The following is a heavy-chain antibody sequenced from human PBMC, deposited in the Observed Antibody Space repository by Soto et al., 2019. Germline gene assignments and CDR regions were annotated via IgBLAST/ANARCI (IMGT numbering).Heavy chain of an antibody. D-gene: IGHD1-7*01. V-gene: IGHV1-69*01. J-gene: IGHJ5*02. CDR2: IIPSFGTA. Sequence: QVQLVQSGAEVKKPGSSVKVSCKASGGTFSSYAISWVRQAPGQGLEWMGGIIPSFGTANYAQKFQGRVTITADESTSTAYMELSSLRSEDTAVYYCARGDWIYVPSQYNWFDPWGQGTLVTVSS. CDR3: ARGDWIYVPSQYNWFDP. CDR1: GGTFSSYA.